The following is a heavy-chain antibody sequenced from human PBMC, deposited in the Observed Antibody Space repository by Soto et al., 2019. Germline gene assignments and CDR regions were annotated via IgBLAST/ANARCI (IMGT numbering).Heavy chain of an antibody. D-gene: IGHD3-10*01. V-gene: IGHV4-34*01. CDR2: INHSGST. CDR1: GGSFSGYY. Sequence: PSETLSLTCAVYGGSFSGYYWSWIRQPPGKGLEWTGEINHSGSTNYNPSLKSRVTISVDTSKNQFSLKLSSVTAADTAVYYCARRYYYYGSGRPYYFDYWGQGTLVTVSS. CDR3: ARRYYYYGSGRPYYFDY. J-gene: IGHJ4*02.